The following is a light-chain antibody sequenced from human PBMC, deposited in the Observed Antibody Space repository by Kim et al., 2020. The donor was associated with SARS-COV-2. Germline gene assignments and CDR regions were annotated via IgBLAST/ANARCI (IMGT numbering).Light chain of an antibody. J-gene: IGLJ2*01. Sequence: SSELTQDPAVSVALGQRVRISCQGDSLSTYFATWYQQKPGQAPVLLIYGRNNRPSGIPDRFSGATSGTTASLTISGARAEDEAVYFCNSRDISGDSVLFGGGTKVTVL. V-gene: IGLV3-19*01. CDR3: NSRDISGDSVL. CDR1: SLSTYF. CDR2: GRN.